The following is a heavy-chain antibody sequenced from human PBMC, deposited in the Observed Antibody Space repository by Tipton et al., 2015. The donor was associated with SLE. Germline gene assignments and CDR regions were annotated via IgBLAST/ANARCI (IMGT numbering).Heavy chain of an antibody. J-gene: IGHJ4*02. Sequence: TLSLTCAVYGGSFNDHYWSRIRQSPGKGLEWIGEINHSGSTNYNSSLKSRVTMSVDTSKNQFSLSLSSVTAADTAVYYCARRGSSFGEGFDYWGQGTLVTVSS. CDR2: INHSGST. V-gene: IGHV4-34*01. CDR3: ARRGSSFGEGFDY. CDR1: GGSFNDHY. D-gene: IGHD6-6*01.